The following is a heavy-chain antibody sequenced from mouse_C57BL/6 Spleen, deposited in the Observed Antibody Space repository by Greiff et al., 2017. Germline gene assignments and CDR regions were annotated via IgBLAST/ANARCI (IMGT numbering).Heavy chain of an antibody. CDR1: GFSLTSYA. CDR2: IWTGGGT. Sequence: QVQLQQSGPGLVAPSQSLSITCTVSGFSLTSYAISWVRQPPGKGLEWLGVIWTGGGTNYNSALKSRLSISKDNSKSQVFLKMNSLQTDDTARYYCARGNMSPYYAMDYWGQGTSVTVSS. J-gene: IGHJ4*01. D-gene: IGHD2-3*01. CDR3: ARGNMSPYYAMDY. V-gene: IGHV2-9-1*01.